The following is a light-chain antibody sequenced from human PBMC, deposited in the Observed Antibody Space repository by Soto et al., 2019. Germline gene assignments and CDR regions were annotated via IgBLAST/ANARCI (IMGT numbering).Light chain of an antibody. CDR3: CSYAGNYVYV. CDR1: SSDVGGYNY. V-gene: IGLV2-11*01. Sequence: QSSLTQPRSVSGSPGQSVTISFAGTSSDVGGYNYVSWYQQHLGKAPKLMIYGVNKRPSGVPDRFSGSKSGNTASLTISGLQAEDEADYYCCSYAGNYVYVFGGGTKVTVL. CDR2: GVN. J-gene: IGLJ1*01.